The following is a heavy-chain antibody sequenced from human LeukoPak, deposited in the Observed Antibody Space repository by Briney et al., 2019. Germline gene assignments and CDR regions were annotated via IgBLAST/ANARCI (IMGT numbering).Heavy chain of an antibody. CDR1: GFIFSIYN. CDR3: ARDLGSGGSCYRN. J-gene: IGHJ4*02. V-gene: IGHV3-21*01. D-gene: IGHD2-15*01. Sequence: GGSLRLSCAASGFIFSIYNMNWVRQAPGKGLEWVSSISGSSNYIHYADSVKGRFTISRDNAQNSLYLQMNSLRAEDTAVYYCARDLGSGGSCYRNWGQGTLVTVSS. CDR2: ISGSSNYI.